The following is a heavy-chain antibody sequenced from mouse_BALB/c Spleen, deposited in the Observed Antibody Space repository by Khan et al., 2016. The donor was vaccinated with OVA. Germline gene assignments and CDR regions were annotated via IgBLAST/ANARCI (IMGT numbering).Heavy chain of an antibody. CDR3: ARSTTADGYFDV. V-gene: IGHV1-7*01. Sequence: QVRLQQSGAELAKPGASVKMSCKASGYTFTSYWMHWVKQRPGQGLEWIGYINPSTGYTEYNQKFKDKATLTADKSSSTASMQLSSLTSEDSAVYYGARSTTADGYFDVWGEGTMVTVSS. CDR2: INPSTGYT. D-gene: IGHD6-1*01. CDR1: GYTFTSYW. J-gene: IGHJ1*01.